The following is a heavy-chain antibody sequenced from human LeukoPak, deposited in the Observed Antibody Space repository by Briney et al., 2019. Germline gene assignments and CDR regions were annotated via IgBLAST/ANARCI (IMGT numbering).Heavy chain of an antibody. Sequence: PGGSLRLSCAASGFTFSSYAMSWVRQAPGKGLEWVSAISGSGGSTYYADSVKGRFTISRDTSQNELYLQMNSLRVDDSAIYYCAKDHSADGWPTFEYWGRGTLVTVSS. J-gene: IGHJ4*02. CDR1: GFTFSSYA. D-gene: IGHD5-24*01. CDR2: ISGSGGST. V-gene: IGHV3-23*01. CDR3: AKDHSADGWPTFEY.